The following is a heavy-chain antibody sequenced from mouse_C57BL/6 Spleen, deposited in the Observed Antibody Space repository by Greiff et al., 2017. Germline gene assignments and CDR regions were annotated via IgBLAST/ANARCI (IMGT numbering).Heavy chain of an antibody. CDR1: GYTFTDYY. Sequence: VQLQQSGPELVKPGASVKISCKASGYTFTDYYMNWVKQSHGKSLEWIGDINPNNGGTSYNQKFKGKATLTVDKSSSTAYMELRSLTSEDSAVYYCARWGHGYYYFDYWGQGTTLTVSS. V-gene: IGHV1-26*01. D-gene: IGHD2-3*01. CDR3: ARWGHGYYYFDY. CDR2: INPNNGGT. J-gene: IGHJ2*01.